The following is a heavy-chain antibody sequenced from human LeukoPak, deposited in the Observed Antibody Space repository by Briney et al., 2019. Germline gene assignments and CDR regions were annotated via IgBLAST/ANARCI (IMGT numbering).Heavy chain of an antibody. CDR1: GFTFSIYW. CDR3: ARDEDWSGYYGAFDI. V-gene: IGHV3-74*01. D-gene: IGHD3-3*01. CDR2: INSDGSST. J-gene: IGHJ3*02. Sequence: GGSLRLSCAASGFTFSIYWMHWVRQAPGKGLVWVSRINSDGSSTSYADFVKGRFTISRDNAKNTLYLQMNSLRAEDTAVYYCARDEDWSGYYGAFDIWGQGTMVTVSS.